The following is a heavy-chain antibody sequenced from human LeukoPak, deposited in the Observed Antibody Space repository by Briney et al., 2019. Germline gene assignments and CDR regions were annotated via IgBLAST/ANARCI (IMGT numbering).Heavy chain of an antibody. CDR3: ARGHRRWIQLWFLGAFIRFDY. V-gene: IGHV4-34*01. D-gene: IGHD5-18*01. Sequence: PSETLSLTCAVYGGSFSGYYWSWIRQPPGKGLEWIGEINHSGSTNYNPSLKSRVTISVDTSKNQFSLKLSSVTAADMAVYYCARGHRRWIQLWFLGAFIRFDYWGQGTLVTVSS. CDR1: GGSFSGYY. J-gene: IGHJ4*02. CDR2: INHSGST.